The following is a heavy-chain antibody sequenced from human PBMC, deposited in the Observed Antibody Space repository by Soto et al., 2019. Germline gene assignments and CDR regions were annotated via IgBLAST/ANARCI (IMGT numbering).Heavy chain of an antibody. CDR3: ARGPNTVTTYYYYYYGMDV. D-gene: IGHD4-17*01. Sequence: GASAKVTCKDAGYAFTSYHINWVRQDTGQGLEWMGWMNPNSGNTGYAQKFQGRVTMTRNTSISTAYMELSSLRSEDTAVYYCARGPNTVTTYYYYYYGMDVWGQGTTVTVSS. V-gene: IGHV1-8*01. CDR2: MNPNSGNT. CDR1: GYAFTSYH. J-gene: IGHJ6*02.